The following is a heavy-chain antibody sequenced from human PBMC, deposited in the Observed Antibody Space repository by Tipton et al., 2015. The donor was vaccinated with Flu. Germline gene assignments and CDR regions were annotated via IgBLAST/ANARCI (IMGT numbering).Heavy chain of an antibody. CDR3: AKGQGGVSVIRGGGAVDY. D-gene: IGHD2-21*01. CDR2: VGGDGLST. CDR1: GFSFSTYA. Sequence: SLRLSCAASGFSFSTYAMSWVRQAPGKGLEWVSTVGGDGLSTNYADSVKGRFTISRDNSKNTLFLQMNSLRAEDTAVYFCAKGQGGVSVIRGGGAVDYWGQGTLVTVSS. J-gene: IGHJ4*02. V-gene: IGHV3-23*01.